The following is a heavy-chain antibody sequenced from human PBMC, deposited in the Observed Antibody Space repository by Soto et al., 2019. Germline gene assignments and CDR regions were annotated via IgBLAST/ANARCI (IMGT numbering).Heavy chain of an antibody. J-gene: IGHJ6*02. D-gene: IGHD6-19*01. V-gene: IGHV3-30*18. CDR2: ISYDGRNK. CDR1: GFTFSSYG. CDR3: VKDGSSGWPYYYGLDV. Sequence: QVQLVESGGGGVQPGRSLRLSCAASGFTFSSYGMHWVRQAPGKGLEWVAVISYDGRNKYYADSVKGRFTISRDNSKNTLYLHMSRLRAEDTAVYYCVKDGSSGWPYYYGLDVWGQVATVTVSS.